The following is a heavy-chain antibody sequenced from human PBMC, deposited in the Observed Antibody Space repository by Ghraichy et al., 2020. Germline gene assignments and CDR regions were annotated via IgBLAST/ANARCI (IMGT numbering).Heavy chain of an antibody. CDR1: GFIFSTSN. V-gene: IGHV3-21*01. J-gene: IGHJ4*02. CDR3: VRPYSGSYSFDS. D-gene: IGHD1-26*01. CDR2: ITRTSNSI. Sequence: GGSLRLSCAASGFIFSTSNMNWVRQAPGKGLEWVSSITRTSNSIYYADSVKGRFTMSRDNAKNSLYLQMSSLRAEDTAIYYCVRPYSGSYSFDSWGQGTLVTVSS.